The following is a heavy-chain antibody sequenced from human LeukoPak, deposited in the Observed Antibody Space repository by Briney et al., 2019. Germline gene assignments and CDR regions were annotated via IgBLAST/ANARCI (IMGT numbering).Heavy chain of an antibody. J-gene: IGHJ4*02. Sequence: PGGSLRLSCAASGFTFSSHGMHWVRQAPGKGLEWVAVISYDGSNKYYADSVKGRFTISRDNSKNTLYLQMNSLRAEDTAVYYCAKDGDSGYSSGYYFDYWGQGTLVTVSS. D-gene: IGHD5-18*01. CDR3: AKDGDSGYSSGYYFDY. CDR1: GFTFSSHG. V-gene: IGHV3-30*18. CDR2: ISYDGSNK.